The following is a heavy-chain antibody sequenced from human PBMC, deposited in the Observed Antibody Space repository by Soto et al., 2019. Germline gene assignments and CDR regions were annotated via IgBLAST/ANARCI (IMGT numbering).Heavy chain of an antibody. CDR2: IYYSGST. J-gene: IGHJ5*02. V-gene: IGHV4-30-4*01. CDR1: GGSISIGDYY. CDR3: AKDHRAAPDNWFDP. Sequence: SETVSLTCTVSGGSISIGDYYWSLILQPPGKGLEWIGYIYYSGSTYYNPSLKSRVTISVDTSKNQFSLKLSSVTAADTAVYYCAKDHRAAPDNWFDPWGQGTLVTVSS. D-gene: IGHD6-13*01.